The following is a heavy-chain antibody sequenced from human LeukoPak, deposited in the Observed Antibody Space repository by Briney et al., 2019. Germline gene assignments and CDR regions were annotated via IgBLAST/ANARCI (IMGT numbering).Heavy chain of an antibody. D-gene: IGHD5-18*01. Sequence: SETLSLTCTVSGGSISSYYWSWIRQPPGKGLEWIGYIYYSGSTNYNPSLKSRVTISVDTSKNQFSLKLSSVTAADTAVYYCARGHVDTAMADCWGQGTLVTVSS. CDR3: ARGHVDTAMADC. J-gene: IGHJ4*02. CDR1: GGSISSYY. V-gene: IGHV4-59*01. CDR2: IYYSGST.